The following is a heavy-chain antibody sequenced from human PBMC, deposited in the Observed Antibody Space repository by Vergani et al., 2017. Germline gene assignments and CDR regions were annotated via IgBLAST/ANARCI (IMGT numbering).Heavy chain of an antibody. D-gene: IGHD2-2*01. J-gene: IGHJ3*01. V-gene: IGHV4-30-2*01. CDR3: ASDSMSPAEIDPKNDFHV. CDR1: GDSITNGGSS. Sequence: QLQLQESGSGLVKPSQTLSLTCAVSGDSITNGGSSWNWIRQPPGKGQEWIGYIFPSGNSDYNPSLKNRVSISLDKAKNQFSLWVNSVTAADTAVYFYASDSMSPAEIDPKNDFHVWGQGTRVSV. CDR2: IFPSGNS.